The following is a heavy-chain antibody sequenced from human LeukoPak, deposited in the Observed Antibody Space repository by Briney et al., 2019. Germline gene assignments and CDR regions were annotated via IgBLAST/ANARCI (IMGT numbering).Heavy chain of an antibody. CDR3: ARSQLLPYDVFDF. D-gene: IGHD4-11*01. Sequence: GGSLRLSCAASGFTFPTYWMYCVRQAPGKGLEWVANIKQDGSDKNYVDSVRGRFTISRDNAQNSLYLQMNSLRAEDTAIYYCARSQLLPYDVFDFWGQGTMVTVSS. CDR2: IKQDGSDK. J-gene: IGHJ3*01. V-gene: IGHV3-7*02. CDR1: GFTFPTYW.